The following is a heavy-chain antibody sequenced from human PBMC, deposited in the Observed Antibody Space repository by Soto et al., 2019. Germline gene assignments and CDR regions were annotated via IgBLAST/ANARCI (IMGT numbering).Heavy chain of an antibody. Sequence: QVQLVESGGGVVQPGRSLRLSCAASGFTFSSYGMHWVRQAPGKGLECVAVISYDGSNKYYADSVKGRFTISRDNSKNTLYLQMNSLRAEDTAVYYCPKDQEVRGPDYYYYGMDVWGQGTTVTVSS. J-gene: IGHJ6*02. CDR3: PKDQEVRGPDYYYYGMDV. CDR2: ISYDGSNK. CDR1: GFTFSSYG. V-gene: IGHV3-30*18. D-gene: IGHD3-10*01.